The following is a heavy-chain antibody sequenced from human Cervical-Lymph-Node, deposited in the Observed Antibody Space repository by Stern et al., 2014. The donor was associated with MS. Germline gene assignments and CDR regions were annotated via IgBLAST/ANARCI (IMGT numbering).Heavy chain of an antibody. Sequence: EVQLVQSGGEVIQPGGSLKVSCEPSGYSFTIHYIPWVRQVPGKGLEWMGVIYPYDSDTTYGRSSQGKVTISADKSITTAYLQWSSLGASDTAMYYCARHVQGFDYWGQGTLVTVSS. CDR3: ARHVQGFDY. V-gene: IGHV5-51*01. CDR2: IYPYDSDT. J-gene: IGHJ4*02. CDR1: GYSFTIHY.